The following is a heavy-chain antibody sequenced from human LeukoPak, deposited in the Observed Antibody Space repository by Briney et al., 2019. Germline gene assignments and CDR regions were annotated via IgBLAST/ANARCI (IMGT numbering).Heavy chain of an antibody. CDR3: ARDREPYCTGGTCYSTGDY. CDR1: GFTFSSCS. Sequence: GGSLRLSCAVSGFTFSSCSMNSVRQAPGKGLEWVSSISSSGSYIYYADSVKGRFTISRDNAKNSLYLQMNSLRAEDTAVYYCARDREPYCTGGTCYSTGDYWGQGTLVTVSS. V-gene: IGHV3-21*06. J-gene: IGHJ4*02. D-gene: IGHD2-15*01. CDR2: ISSSGSYI.